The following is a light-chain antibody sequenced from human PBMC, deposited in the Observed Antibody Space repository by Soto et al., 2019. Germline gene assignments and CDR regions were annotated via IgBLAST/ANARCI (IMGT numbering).Light chain of an antibody. V-gene: IGLV1-44*01. Sequence: QSALTQPPSASGTPGQRVTISCSGSSSNIGSNTVNWYQQLPGTAPKLLIYSNNQRPSGVPDRFSGSNSGPSPSLPISGLQSEFVADYSSPPWDYTLTGHVFVTGTMVPV. CDR3: PPWDYTLTGHV. CDR2: SNN. J-gene: IGLJ1*01. CDR1: SSNIGSNT.